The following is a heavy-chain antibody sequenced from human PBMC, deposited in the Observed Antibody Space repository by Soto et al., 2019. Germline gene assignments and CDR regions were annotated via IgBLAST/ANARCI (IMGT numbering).Heavy chain of an antibody. CDR1: GYTFISYG. Sequence: QVQLVQSGAEVKKPGASVKVSCKASGYTFISYGISWVRQAPGQGLEWMGWISGYNGNTNYAQKLRGRVTMTTDTSTSTAYMELRSLRAEDTAGYYCARDLEGGFGDTWGQGTLVTVSS. CDR3: ARDLEGGFGDT. CDR2: ISGYNGNT. D-gene: IGHD3-10*01. V-gene: IGHV1-18*01. J-gene: IGHJ4*02.